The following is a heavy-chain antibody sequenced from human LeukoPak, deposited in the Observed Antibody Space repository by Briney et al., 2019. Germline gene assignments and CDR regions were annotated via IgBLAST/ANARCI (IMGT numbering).Heavy chain of an antibody. CDR3: ASSGYPVEYFDY. D-gene: IGHD3-22*01. V-gene: IGHV4-59*01. J-gene: IGHJ4*02. CDR2: IYYSGST. CDR1: GGSISSYY. Sequence: SETLSLTCTVSGGSISSYYWSWIRQPPGKGLEWIGYIYYSGSTNYNPSLKSRVTISVDTSKNQFSLKLSSVTAADTAIYYCASSGYPVEYFDYWGQGTLVTVSS.